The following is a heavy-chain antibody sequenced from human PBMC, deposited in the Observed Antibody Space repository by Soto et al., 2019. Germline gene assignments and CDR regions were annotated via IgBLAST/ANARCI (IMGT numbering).Heavy chain of an antibody. Sequence: ASVKVSCKASGFTFTSSSVQWVRQARGQRLEWIGWITVGTGNTNYAQKFQERVTITRDMSTSTAYMELSNLRSEDTAVYYCAAGDSSGYYGGWGQGTQVTVSS. J-gene: IGHJ4*02. V-gene: IGHV1-58*01. CDR3: AAGDSSGYYGG. CDR1: GFTFTSSS. D-gene: IGHD3-22*01. CDR2: ITVGTGNT.